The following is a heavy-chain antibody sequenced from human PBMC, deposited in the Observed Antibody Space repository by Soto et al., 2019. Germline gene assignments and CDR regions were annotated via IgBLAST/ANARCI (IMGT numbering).Heavy chain of an antibody. V-gene: IGHV3-74*01. D-gene: IGHD3-3*01. J-gene: IGHJ5*02. CDR3: ARDLGPYDFWSGYSFEPSNWFDP. Sequence: GGSLRLSCAASGFTFSSYWMHWVRQAPGKGLVWVSRINSDGSSASYADSVKGRFTISRDNAKNTLYLQMNSLRAEDTAVYYCARDLGPYDFWSGYSFEPSNWFDPWGQGTLVTVS. CDR2: INSDGSSA. CDR1: GFTFSSYW.